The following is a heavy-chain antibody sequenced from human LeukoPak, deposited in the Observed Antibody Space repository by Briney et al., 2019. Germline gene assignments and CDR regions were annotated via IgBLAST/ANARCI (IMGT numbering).Heavy chain of an antibody. V-gene: IGHV3-30*18. Sequence: GGSLRLSCAASGFTFITYSMNWVRQAPGKGLEWVAVISYDGSNKYYADSVKGRFTISRDNSKSTLSLLMNSLRAEDTAVYYCAKDMYSSSVPNWFDPWGQGTLVTVSS. D-gene: IGHD6-13*01. CDR3: AKDMYSSSVPNWFDP. J-gene: IGHJ5*02. CDR2: ISYDGSNK. CDR1: GFTFITYS.